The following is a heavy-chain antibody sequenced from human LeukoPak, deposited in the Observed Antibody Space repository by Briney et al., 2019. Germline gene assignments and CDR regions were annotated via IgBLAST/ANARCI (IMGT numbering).Heavy chain of an antibody. CDR2: INSDGRTT. Sequence: QPGGSLRLSCAASGFIFSSFWMHWVRQVPGKGLVWVSHINSDGRTTDYADSVRGRFTISRDNSKNTLYLQMNSLRAEDTAVYYCAKATTVTTLYAHFDYWGQGTLVTVSS. V-gene: IGHV3-74*01. J-gene: IGHJ4*02. CDR1: GFIFSSFW. D-gene: IGHD4-17*01. CDR3: AKATTVTTLYAHFDY.